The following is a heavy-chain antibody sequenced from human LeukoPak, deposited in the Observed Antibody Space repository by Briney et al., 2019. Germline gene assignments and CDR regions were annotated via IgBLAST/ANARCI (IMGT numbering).Heavy chain of an antibody. J-gene: IGHJ4*02. Sequence: PGGSLRLSCAASGFTFSSYGMPWVRQAPGKGLEWVAVIWYDGSNKYYADSVKGRFTISRDNSKNTLYLQMNSLGAEDTAVYYCAKGKGQNWDPFDYWGQGTLVTVSS. V-gene: IGHV3-33*06. CDR3: AKGKGQNWDPFDY. CDR2: IWYDGSNK. CDR1: GFTFSSYG. D-gene: IGHD7-27*01.